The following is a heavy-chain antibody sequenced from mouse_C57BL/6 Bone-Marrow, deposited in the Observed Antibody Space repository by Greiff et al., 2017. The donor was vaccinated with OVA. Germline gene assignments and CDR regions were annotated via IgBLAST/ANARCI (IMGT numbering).Heavy chain of an antibody. Sequence: QVQLKESGAELVRPGTSVKVSCKASGYAFTNYLIEWVKQRPGQGLEWIGVINPGSGGTNYNEKFKGKATLTADKSSSTAYMQLSSLTSEDSAVYFCARWLGLGNYWGQGTTLTVSS. CDR1: GYAFTNYL. CDR2: INPGSGGT. J-gene: IGHJ2*01. D-gene: IGHD4-1*01. CDR3: ARWLGLGNY. V-gene: IGHV1-54*01.